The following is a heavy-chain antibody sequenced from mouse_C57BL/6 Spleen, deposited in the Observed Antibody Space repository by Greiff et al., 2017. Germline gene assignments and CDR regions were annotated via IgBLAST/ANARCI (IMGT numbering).Heavy chain of an antibody. Sequence: QVQLQQPGAELVKPGASVKLSCKASGYTFTSYWMQWVKQRPGQGLEWIGEIDPSDSYTNYNQKFKGKATLTVDTSSSTAYMQLSSLTSEDAAVYYCARKKYGYFDVWGTGTTVTVSS. CDR3: ARKKYGYFDV. CDR1: GYTFTSYW. V-gene: IGHV1-50*01. CDR2: IDPSDSYT. J-gene: IGHJ1*03.